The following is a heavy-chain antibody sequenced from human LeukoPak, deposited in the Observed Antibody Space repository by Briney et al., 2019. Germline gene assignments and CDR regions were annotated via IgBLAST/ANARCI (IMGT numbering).Heavy chain of an antibody. CDR1: GFTFSTYA. J-gene: IGHJ5*02. CDR3: AVDPDIVVVVAATENWFDP. D-gene: IGHD2-15*01. V-gene: IGHV3-23*01. Sequence: GGSLSLSCAAYGFTFSTYAMSWLRQAPGKGLEWVSAISGSGGSTYYADSVKGRFTISRDNSKNTLYLQMNSLRAEDTAVYYCAVDPDIVVVVAATENWFDPWGQGTLVTVSS. CDR2: ISGSGGST.